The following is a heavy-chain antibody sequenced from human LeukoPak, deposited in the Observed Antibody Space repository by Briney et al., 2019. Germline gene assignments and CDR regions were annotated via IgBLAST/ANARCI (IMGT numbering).Heavy chain of an antibody. V-gene: IGHV4-31*03. J-gene: IGHJ5*02. CDR2: IYHSGST. CDR1: GGSISSGDCY. Sequence: TLSLTCTVSGGSISSGDCYWTWIRQHPGKGLEWIGYIYHSGSTYYNPSLKSRVTISVDTSKNQFSLKLSSVTAAATAVYYCARQGYCSSDSCYSSDWFDPWGQGTLVTVSS. D-gene: IGHD2-2*01. CDR3: ARQGYCSSDSCYSSDWFDP.